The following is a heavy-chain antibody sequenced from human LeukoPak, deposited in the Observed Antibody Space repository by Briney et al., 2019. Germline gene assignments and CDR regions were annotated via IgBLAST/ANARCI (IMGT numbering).Heavy chain of an antibody. CDR3: AKDAAPGAVVPAVTHC. CDR1: GFTFSDYG. CDR2: IRFDGTNK. D-gene: IGHD2-2*01. Sequence: GGSLRLSCAASGFTFSDYGMHWVRQAPGKGLDWVTFIRFDGTNKFDADSVKGRFTVSRDNSKTTLYLQMTNLTTEDTALYYCAKDAAPGAVVPAVTHCWGQGTLVTVPP. V-gene: IGHV3-30*02. J-gene: IGHJ4*02.